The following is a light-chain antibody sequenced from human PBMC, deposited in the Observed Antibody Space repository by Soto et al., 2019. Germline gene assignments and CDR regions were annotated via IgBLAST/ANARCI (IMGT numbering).Light chain of an antibody. J-gene: IGLJ1*01. CDR1: SSDVGAYNY. V-gene: IGLV2-14*01. CDR3: SSYTSSSTPYL. Sequence: QSALTQPASVSGSPGLSITISCTGTSSDVGAYNYVSWYQQHPGKAPKLMIYEVSSRPSGVSNRFSGSKSGDTASLTISGLQAEDEVDYYCSSYTSSSTPYLFGTGTKVTAL. CDR2: EVS.